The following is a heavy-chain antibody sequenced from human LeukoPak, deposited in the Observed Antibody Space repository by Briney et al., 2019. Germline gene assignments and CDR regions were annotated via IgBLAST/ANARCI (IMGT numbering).Heavy chain of an antibody. D-gene: IGHD2-15*01. Sequence: GGSLRLSCAASGFTFSNAWMSWVRQAPGKGLEWVGRIKSKTDGGITDYAAPVKGRFTISRDDSKNTLYLQMNSLKTEDTAVYYCTTVYCSGGSCYSYYWGQGTLVTVSS. J-gene: IGHJ4*02. CDR2: IKSKTDGGIT. CDR3: TTVYCSGGSCYSYY. CDR1: GFTFSNAW. V-gene: IGHV3-15*01.